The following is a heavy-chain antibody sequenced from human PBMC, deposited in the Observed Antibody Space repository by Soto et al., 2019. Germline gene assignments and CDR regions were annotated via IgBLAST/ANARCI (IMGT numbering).Heavy chain of an antibody. CDR2: VFHSGGA. CDR3: ARKAWVRFDF. Sequence: LSLTCAVSCAPLSCSVWWTWVRQPPGKGLEWIGEVFHSGGANYNPSLKSRVSMSVDTSRSQFSLELHSVTAADTAVYYCARKAWVRFDFWGQGIMVTVPQ. V-gene: IGHV4-4*02. D-gene: IGHD3-16*01. J-gene: IGHJ4*02. CDR1: CAPLSCSVW.